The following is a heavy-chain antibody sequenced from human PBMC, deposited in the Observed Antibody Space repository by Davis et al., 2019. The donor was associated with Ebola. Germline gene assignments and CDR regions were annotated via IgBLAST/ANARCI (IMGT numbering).Heavy chain of an antibody. D-gene: IGHD3-16*01. J-gene: IGHJ2*01. Sequence: GGSLRLSCAASGFTFSSYSMNWVRQAPGKGLEWVALISSDGSREYYADSVEGRFTISKDNSRNTLYLHMNALTAEDTALYYCAKLRSHDYTDSSDDFYLDLWGRGTLVTVSS. CDR1: GFTFSSYS. CDR2: ISSDGSRE. CDR3: AKLRSHDYTDSSDDFYLDL. V-gene: IGHV3-30*18.